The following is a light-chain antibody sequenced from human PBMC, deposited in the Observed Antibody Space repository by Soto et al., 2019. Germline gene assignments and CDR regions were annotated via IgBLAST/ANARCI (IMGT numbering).Light chain of an antibody. CDR1: RSDIGTYNY. CDR3: SWYTSRSDFV. Sequence: QSVLTQPASVSGSPGQWITISCTGTRSDIGTYNYVHWYQQYPGKAPKLIIYEITNRPSGISNRFSGSKSGNAASLTISGVQADDDSEYYCSWYTSRSDFVFGAGTQVTVL. J-gene: IGLJ2*01. V-gene: IGLV2-14*01. CDR2: EIT.